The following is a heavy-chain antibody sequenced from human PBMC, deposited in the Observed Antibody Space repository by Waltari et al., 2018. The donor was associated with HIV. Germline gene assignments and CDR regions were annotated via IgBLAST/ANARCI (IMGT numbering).Heavy chain of an antibody. V-gene: IGHV4-34*01. D-gene: IGHD3-10*01. CDR1: GGSLTAFY. CDR2: INQSGRS. Sequence: QVQLQQWGAGQLKASETLSLTCAVDGGSLTAFYLTWIRQCPGRGLEWIAEINQSGRSDFNPSLKSRVTIAIDPAKKQFSLTLKSVTAADTGVYYCARESRRRIRQGGINWFDPWGQGTPVNVLS. J-gene: IGHJ5*02. CDR3: ARESRRRIRQGGINWFDP.